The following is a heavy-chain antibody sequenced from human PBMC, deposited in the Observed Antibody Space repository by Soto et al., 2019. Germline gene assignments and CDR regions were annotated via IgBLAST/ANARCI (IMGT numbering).Heavy chain of an antibody. CDR2: ISTDGSST. J-gene: IGHJ4*02. Sequence: GGSLRLSCAATGFTFSTYWMHWVHQGPGKGLVWVSRISTDGSSTTYADSVKGRFTISRDNAKNTLYLQMNSLRAKDTAVYYCARATGSNHPFDYWGQGSLVTVSS. D-gene: IGHD2-2*01. CDR1: GFTFSTYW. CDR3: ARATGSNHPFDY. V-gene: IGHV3-74*01.